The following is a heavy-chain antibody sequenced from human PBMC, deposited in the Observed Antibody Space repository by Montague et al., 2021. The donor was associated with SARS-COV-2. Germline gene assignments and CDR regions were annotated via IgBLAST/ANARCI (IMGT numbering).Heavy chain of an antibody. V-gene: IGHV4-39*01. J-gene: IGHJ4*02. CDR2: IYDSGST. CDR1: GGSISSSSYY. Sequence: SETLSLTCTVSGGSISSSSYYWGWIRQPPGKGLEWIGSIYDSGSTYYNPTLKSRVTISADTSKNQFTLKLSSVTAADTAVYYCARQASRGITIFGVVTASYYFDYWGQGTLVTVSS. CDR3: ARQASRGITIFGVVTASYYFDY. D-gene: IGHD3-3*01.